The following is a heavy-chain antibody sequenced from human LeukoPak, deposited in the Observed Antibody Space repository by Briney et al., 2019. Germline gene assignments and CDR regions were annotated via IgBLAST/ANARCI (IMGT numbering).Heavy chain of an antibody. CDR2: IYFSGST. CDR1: GGSISSHSYH. Sequence: SETLSLTCTVSGGSISSHSYHWGWIRQPPGKGLEWIGSIYFSGSTYFNPSFKSRVFISLDTSKNQFSLKLSSVTAADTAVYYCARSAGTSMPYYFDYWGQGTLVTVSS. V-gene: IGHV4-39*07. CDR3: ARSAGTSMPYYFDY. D-gene: IGHD2/OR15-2a*01. J-gene: IGHJ4*02.